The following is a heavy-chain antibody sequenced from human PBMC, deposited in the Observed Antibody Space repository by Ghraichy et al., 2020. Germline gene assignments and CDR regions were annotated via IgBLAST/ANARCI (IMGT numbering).Heavy chain of an antibody. CDR2: ISGSGGTT. J-gene: IGHJ4*02. V-gene: IGHV3-23*01. D-gene: IGHD3-16*01. Sequence: GGSLRLSCAASGFTFTSYAMSWVRQAPGKGLEWVSGISGSGGTTYYADSVKGRFTISRDNSKNTLYLQMNGLRAEDTAVYYCVPFNSNGYTAFDYWGQGTLVTVSS. CDR1: GFTFTSYA. CDR3: VPFNSNGYTAFDY.